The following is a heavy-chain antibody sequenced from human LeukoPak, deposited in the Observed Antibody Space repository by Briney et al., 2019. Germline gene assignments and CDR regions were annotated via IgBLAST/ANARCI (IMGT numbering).Heavy chain of an antibody. V-gene: IGHV4-34*01. J-gene: IGHJ1*01. D-gene: IGHD1-26*01. CDR1: GGSFSGYY. CDR3: ASRNGYSGSYTQH. Sequence: PSETLSLTCAVYGGSFSGYYWSWIRQPPGKGLEWIGEINHSGSTNYNPSLKSRVTISVDTSKNQFSLKLSSVTAADTAVYYCASRNGYSGSYTQHWGQGTLVTVSS. CDR2: INHSGST.